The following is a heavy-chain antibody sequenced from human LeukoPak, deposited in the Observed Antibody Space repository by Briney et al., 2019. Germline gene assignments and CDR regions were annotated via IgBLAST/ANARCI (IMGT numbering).Heavy chain of an antibody. CDR1: GFTFSDYY. D-gene: IGHD6-19*01. J-gene: IGHJ4*02. CDR2: IKQDGSEK. CDR3: ARDPTVAGTLHFDY. Sequence: GGSLRLSCAASGFTFSDYYMSWIRQAPGKGLEWVANIKQDGSEKYYVDSVKGRFTISRDNAKNSLYLQMNSLRAEDTAVYYCARDPTVAGTLHFDYWGQGTLVTVSS. V-gene: IGHV3-7*01.